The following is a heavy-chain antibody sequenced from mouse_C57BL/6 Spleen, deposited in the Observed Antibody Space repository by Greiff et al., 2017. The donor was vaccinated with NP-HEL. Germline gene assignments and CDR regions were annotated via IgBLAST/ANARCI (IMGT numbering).Heavy chain of an antibody. V-gene: IGHV5-17*01. CDR1: GFTFSDYG. J-gene: IGHJ3*01. D-gene: IGHD1-1*01. CDR2: ISSGSSTI. Sequence: EVKLVESGGGLVKPGGSLKLSCAASGFTFSDYGMHWVRQAPEKGLEWVAYISSGSSTIYYADTVKGRFTISRDNAKNTLFLQMTSLRSEDTAMYYCARPSGSSFFAYWGQGTLVTVSA. CDR3: ARPSGSSFFAY.